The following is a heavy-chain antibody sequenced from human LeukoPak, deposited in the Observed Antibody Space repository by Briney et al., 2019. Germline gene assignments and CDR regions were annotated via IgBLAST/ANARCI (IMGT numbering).Heavy chain of an antibody. CDR3: ARAGDHYNTSGYLAFDI. CDR1: GGSISSSAYY. Sequence: SETLSLTCTVSGGSISSSAYYWDWIRQPPGKGLEWIGSIYYNGIAFYNPSLKSRVTMSVTTSKNQFSLKLSSVTAADTAVYYCARAGDHYNTSGYLAFDIWGQGTMVTVSS. J-gene: IGHJ3*02. CDR2: IYYNGIA. V-gene: IGHV4-39*01. D-gene: IGHD3-22*01.